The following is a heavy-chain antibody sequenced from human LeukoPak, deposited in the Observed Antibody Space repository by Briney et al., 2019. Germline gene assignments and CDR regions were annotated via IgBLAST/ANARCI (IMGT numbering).Heavy chain of an antibody. V-gene: IGHV3-48*04. CDR1: EFTFSNAW. CDR2: ISGGNNAI. D-gene: IGHD4-11*01. J-gene: IGHJ3*02. Sequence: GGSLRLSCAASEFTFSNAWMNWVRQDPGEGLEWMSYISGGNNAIYYAHSVKGRFTISRDNGKNSLYLHMSSLRADDTAIYYCATETEYSIYDAFDIWGQGTMVTVSS. CDR3: ATETEYSIYDAFDI.